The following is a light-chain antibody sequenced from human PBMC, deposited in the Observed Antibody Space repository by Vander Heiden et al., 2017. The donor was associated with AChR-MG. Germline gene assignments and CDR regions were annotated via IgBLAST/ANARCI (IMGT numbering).Light chain of an antibody. CDR2: EVS. J-gene: IGLJ3*02. V-gene: IGLV2-14*01. CDR3: SSYAASTTLRV. Sequence: QSALTQPASVSGSPGPSITVSCTGTSSDVGAYNYVSWYQQHPGKAPQLIIYEVSYRPSGVSHRFSGSKSGNTASLTISGLQTEDEADYYCSSYAASTTLRVFGGGTKLTVL. CDR1: SSDVGAYNY.